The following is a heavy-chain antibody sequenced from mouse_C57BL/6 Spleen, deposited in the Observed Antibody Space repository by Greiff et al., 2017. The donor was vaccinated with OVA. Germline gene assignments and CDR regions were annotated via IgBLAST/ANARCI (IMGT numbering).Heavy chain of an antibody. J-gene: IGHJ3*01. V-gene: IGHV1-15*01. CDR1: GYTFTDYE. Sequence: VQVVESGAELVRPGASVTLSCKASGYTFTDYEMHWVKQTPVHGLEWIGAIDPETGGTAYNQKFKGKAILTADKSSSTAYMELRSLTSEDSAVYYCTRSFITTVAVPFAYWGQGTLVTVSA. CDR2: IDPETGGT. D-gene: IGHD1-1*01. CDR3: TRSFITTVAVPFAY.